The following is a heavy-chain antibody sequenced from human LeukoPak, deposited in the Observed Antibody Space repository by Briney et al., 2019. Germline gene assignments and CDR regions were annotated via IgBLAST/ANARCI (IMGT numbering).Heavy chain of an antibody. CDR1: GGSISSGGYY. Sequence: SETLSLTCTVSGGSISSGGYYWSWIRQHPGKGLEWIGYIYYSGSTYYNPSLKSRVTISVDTSKNQFSLKLSSVTAADTAVYYCARLYSSGWYYDYWGQGTLVTASS. J-gene: IGHJ4*02. CDR3: ARLYSSGWYYDY. V-gene: IGHV4-31*03. D-gene: IGHD6-19*01. CDR2: IYYSGST.